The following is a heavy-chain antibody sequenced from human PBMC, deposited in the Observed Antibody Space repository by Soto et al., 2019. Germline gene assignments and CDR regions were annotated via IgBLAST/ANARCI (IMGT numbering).Heavy chain of an antibody. D-gene: IGHD5-18*01. CDR3: ARRSYGYYFEY. Sequence: ASVKVSCKASADTLSNYALSWGRQAPGQGLEWMGIINPSGGSTSYAQKFQGRVTMTRGTSTSTVYMELNTLRSEDTAVYYCARRSYGYYFEYWGQGTLVTVSS. CDR2: INPSGGST. V-gene: IGHV1-46*01. J-gene: IGHJ4*02. CDR1: ADTLSNYA.